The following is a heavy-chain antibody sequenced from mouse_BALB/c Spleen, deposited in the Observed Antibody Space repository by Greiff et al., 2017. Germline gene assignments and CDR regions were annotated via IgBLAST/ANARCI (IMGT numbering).Heavy chain of an antibody. J-gene: IGHJ4*01. CDR2: INPYNDGT. CDR3: AREAARATWYAMDY. CDR1: GYTFTSYV. Sequence: VQLQQSGPELVKPGASVKMSCKASGYTFTSYVMHWVKQKPGQGLEWIGYINPYNDGTKYNEKFKGKATLTSDKSSSTAYMELSSLTSEDSAVYYCAREAARATWYAMDYWGQGTSVTVSS. V-gene: IGHV1-14*01. D-gene: IGHD3-1*01.